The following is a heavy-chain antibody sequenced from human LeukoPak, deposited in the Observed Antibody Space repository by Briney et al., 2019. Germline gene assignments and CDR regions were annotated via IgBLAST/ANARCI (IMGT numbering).Heavy chain of an antibody. CDR3: ARVIGYAYFDY. CDR2: INHSGST. V-gene: IGHV4-34*01. J-gene: IGHJ4*02. D-gene: IGHD5-12*01. CDR1: GGSFSGYY. Sequence: SETLSLTCAVYGGSFSGYYWSWIRQPPGKGLEWIGEINHSGSTNYNPSLKSRVTISVDTSKNQFSLKLSSVTAADTAVYYCARVIGYAYFDYWGQGTLVTVSS.